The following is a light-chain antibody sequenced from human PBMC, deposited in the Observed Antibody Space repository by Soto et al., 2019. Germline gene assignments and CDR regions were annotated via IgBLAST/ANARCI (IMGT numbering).Light chain of an antibody. J-gene: IGKJ4*01. Sequence: EIVMTQSPATLSVSPGERATLSCRASQSVNSNLAWYQQKPGQAPRLLIYGASTRATGISARFSGSGSGTEFTLTISSVQSEDFALYYCQQYNQWHSFGGGTKMEIK. CDR2: GAS. CDR1: QSVNSN. V-gene: IGKV3-15*01. CDR3: QQYNQWHS.